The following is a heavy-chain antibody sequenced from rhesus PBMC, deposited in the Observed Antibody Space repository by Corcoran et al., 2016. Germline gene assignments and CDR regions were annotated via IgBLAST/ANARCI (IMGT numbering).Heavy chain of an antibody. CDR2: ITYSGST. CDR1: GYSISGYY. CDR3: ARNSGSWIFDY. V-gene: IGHV4-122*02. Sequence: QVQLQESGPGLVKPSETLSLTCAVSGYSISGYYWSWIRQAPGKGLEWIGYITYSGSTSYNPSLKSRVTISRDTSKNQFSLKLSSVTAAYTAVYYCARNSGSWIFDYWGQGVLVTVSS. D-gene: IGHD6-25*01. J-gene: IGHJ4*01.